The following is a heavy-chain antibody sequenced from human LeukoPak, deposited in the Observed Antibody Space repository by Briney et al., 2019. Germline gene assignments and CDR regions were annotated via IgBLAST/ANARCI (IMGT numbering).Heavy chain of an antibody. CDR1: GFTFGDYG. Sequence: GSLRLSCTASGFTFGDYGMTWVRQAPGKGLEWVALATGKARGGTTEYAASVKGRFTISRDDSKSIVYLQMNSLKTEDTAVYYCTRDGSKTYYDSSGYYYYFDYWGQGTLVIVSS. CDR2: ATGKARGGTT. D-gene: IGHD3-22*01. CDR3: TRDGSKTYYDSSGYYYYFDY. J-gene: IGHJ4*02. V-gene: IGHV3-49*04.